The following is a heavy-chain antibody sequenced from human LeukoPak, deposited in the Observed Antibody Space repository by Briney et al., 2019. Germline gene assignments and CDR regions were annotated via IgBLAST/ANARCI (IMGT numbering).Heavy chain of an antibody. CDR3: AREYSSGWYIDY. V-gene: IGHV1-18*01. CDR1: VYTFTHYG. CDR2: ISAYNGNT. Sequence: GASVKVSCKASVYTFTHYGLSCVGQAPGQGLEWMGWISAYNGNTNYAQKLQGRVTMPTDTSTSTAYMELRSLRSDDTAVYYCAREYSSGWYIDYWGQGTLVTVSS. J-gene: IGHJ4*02. D-gene: IGHD6-19*01.